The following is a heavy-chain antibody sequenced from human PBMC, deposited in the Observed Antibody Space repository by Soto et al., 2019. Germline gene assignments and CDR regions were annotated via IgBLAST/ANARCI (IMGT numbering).Heavy chain of an antibody. Sequence: PSYTLSLTCTASCGSISSFYWSWIRQPAGKGLEWIGRIYSGGRNNYNPSLKSRVTMSVDTSKNQFSLRLSSVTAADTAMYYCARGSSRWDYWGQGTLVTVSS. CDR3: ARGSSRWDY. CDR1: CGSISSFY. D-gene: IGHD6-13*01. J-gene: IGHJ4*02. V-gene: IGHV4-4*07. CDR2: IYSGGRN.